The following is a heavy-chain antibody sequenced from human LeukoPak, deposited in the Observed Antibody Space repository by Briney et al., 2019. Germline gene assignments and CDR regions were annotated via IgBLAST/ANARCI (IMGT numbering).Heavy chain of an antibody. Sequence: GRSLRLSCAPSGFTFSNYDLHWARQAPGKGLEWVALISYDGRSNKYYADSVKGRFTISRDNSKNTLYLQMNSLRAEDTAVYYCAKGLNSGTYPHLDYWGQGTLVTVSS. V-gene: IGHV3-30*18. CDR3: AKGLNSGTYPHLDY. D-gene: IGHD1-26*01. CDR2: ISYDGRSNK. CDR1: GFTFSNYD. J-gene: IGHJ4*02.